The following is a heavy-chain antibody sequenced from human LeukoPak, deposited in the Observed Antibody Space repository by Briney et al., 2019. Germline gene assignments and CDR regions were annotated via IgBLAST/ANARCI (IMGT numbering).Heavy chain of an antibody. CDR3: ARWGHRVYGYGGNSGDY. CDR2: INHSGST. CDR1: GGSFSGYY. J-gene: IGHJ4*02. V-gene: IGHV4-34*01. Sequence: PETLSLTCAVYGGSFSGYYWRWIRQPPGKGLEWIGEINHSGSTNYNPSLKSRVTISVDTSKNQFSLKLSSVTAADTAVYYCARWGHRVYGYGGNSGDYWDQGTLVTVSS. D-gene: IGHD4-23*01.